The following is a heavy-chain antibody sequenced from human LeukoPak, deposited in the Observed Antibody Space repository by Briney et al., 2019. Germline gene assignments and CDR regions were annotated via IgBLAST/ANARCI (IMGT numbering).Heavy chain of an antibody. V-gene: IGHV4-39*01. CDR3: ARGRYCSGGSCYSSGPPPNYYFDY. CDR2: IYYSGST. Sequence: PSETLSLTCTVSGGSISSSSYYWGWIRQPPGKGLEWIGSIYYSGSTYYNPSLKSRVTISVDTSKNQFSLKLSSVTAADTAVYYCARGRYCSGGSCYSSGPPPNYYFDYWGQGTLVTVSS. CDR1: GGSISSSSYY. D-gene: IGHD2-15*01. J-gene: IGHJ4*02.